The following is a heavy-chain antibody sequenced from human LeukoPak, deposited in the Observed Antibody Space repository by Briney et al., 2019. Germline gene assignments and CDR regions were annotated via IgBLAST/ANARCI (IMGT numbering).Heavy chain of an antibody. V-gene: IGHV3-48*04. CDR2: INRGGSPI. J-gene: IGHJ5*02. D-gene: IGHD3/OR15-3a*01. CDR3: TYLRTPYYNDKWLDP. CDR1: GFTSSSYS. Sequence: GGSLRLSCAASGFTSSSYSMSWVRQAPGKGLEWLSYINRGGSPIYYADSVKRRFTISRDDAKNLVYLQMNSLRAEDTAVYYCTYLRTPYYNDKWLDPWGQGALVAVSS.